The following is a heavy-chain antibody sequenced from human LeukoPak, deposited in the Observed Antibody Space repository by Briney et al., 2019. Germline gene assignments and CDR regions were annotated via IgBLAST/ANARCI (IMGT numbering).Heavy chain of an antibody. Sequence: PSETLSLTCAVYGGSFSGYYWSWIRQPPGKGLEWIGEINHSGSTNYNPSLKSRVTISVDTSKNQFSLKLSSVTAADTAVYYCASATTFGGVIPNTYYSDYWGQGTLVTVSS. D-gene: IGHD3-16*02. V-gene: IGHV4-34*01. CDR1: GGSFSGYY. CDR3: ASATTFGGVIPNTYYSDY. J-gene: IGHJ4*02. CDR2: INHSGST.